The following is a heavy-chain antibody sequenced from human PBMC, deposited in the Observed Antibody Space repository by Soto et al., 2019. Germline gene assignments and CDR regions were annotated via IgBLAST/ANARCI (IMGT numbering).Heavy chain of an antibody. CDR1: GFSFSSYG. D-gene: IGHD1-7*01. CDR2: ISYVEANK. CDR3: AKDKRPGNYPGGFDY. J-gene: IGHJ4*02. V-gene: IGHV3-30*18. Sequence: QVDLVESGGCVVQPGRSLRLSCAASGFSFSSYGMHWVRQAPGKGLEWVAVISYVEANKNYADSVKDRFTISRDNSKNTLFLQMNSLRTEDTAVYYCAKDKRPGNYPGGFDYWGQGTLVSVSS.